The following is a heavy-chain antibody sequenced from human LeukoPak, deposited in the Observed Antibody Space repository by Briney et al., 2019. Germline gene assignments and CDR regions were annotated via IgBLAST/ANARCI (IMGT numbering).Heavy chain of an antibody. CDR1: GFTFSSYS. CDR3: ARDGYSNCEEYYYHYYMDV. J-gene: IGHJ6*03. V-gene: IGHV3-21*01. CDR2: ISSSSSYI. D-gene: IGHD4-11*01. Sequence: PGGSLRLSCAASGFTFSSYSMNWVRQAPGKGLEWVSSISSSSSYIYYADSVKGRFTISRDNAKNSLYLQMNSLRAEDTAVYYCARDGYSNCEEYYYHYYMDVWGKGTTVTVSS.